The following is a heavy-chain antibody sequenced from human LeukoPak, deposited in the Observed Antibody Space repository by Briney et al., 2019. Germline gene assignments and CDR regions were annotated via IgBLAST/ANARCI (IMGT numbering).Heavy chain of an antibody. Sequence: GGSLRLSCAASGFTVSSTYVSWVRQAPGKGLEWVSSISSGSTYMYYADSVKGRFTISRDNAQNSMYLQMNSLRAEDTAVYYCGRVGGRSKAAKGDAFDIWGQGTMVTVSS. J-gene: IGHJ3*02. CDR3: GRVGGRSKAAKGDAFDI. V-gene: IGHV3-21*01. CDR1: GFTVSSTY. D-gene: IGHD6-6*01. CDR2: ISSGSTYM.